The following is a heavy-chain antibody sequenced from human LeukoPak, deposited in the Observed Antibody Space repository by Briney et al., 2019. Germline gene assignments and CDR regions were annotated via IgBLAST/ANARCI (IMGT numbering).Heavy chain of an antibody. CDR3: ARDQLLSPGEAFDI. Sequence: PSETLSLTCTVSGVSISSGGYFWSWIRQPAGKGLEWIGRFYVSGSTNYNPSLQSRVTISVDTSKNQFSLKLTSVTAADTAVYYCARDQLLSPGEAFDIWGQGTMVTVSS. CDR2: FYVSGST. V-gene: IGHV4-61*02. D-gene: IGHD2-2*01. J-gene: IGHJ3*02. CDR1: GVSISSGGYF.